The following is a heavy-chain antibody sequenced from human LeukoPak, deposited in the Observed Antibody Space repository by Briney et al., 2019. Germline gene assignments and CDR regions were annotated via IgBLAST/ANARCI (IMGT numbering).Heavy chain of an antibody. V-gene: IGHV3-48*04. CDR2: ISSSGSTI. Sequence: GGSLRLSCAASGFTFSSYAMAWVRQAPGKGLEWVSYISSSGSTIYYADSVKGRFTISRDNAKNSLYLQMNSLRAEDTAVYYCARDGYGGNANPFDYWGQGTLVTVSS. J-gene: IGHJ4*02. D-gene: IGHD4-23*01. CDR3: ARDGYGGNANPFDY. CDR1: GFTFSSYA.